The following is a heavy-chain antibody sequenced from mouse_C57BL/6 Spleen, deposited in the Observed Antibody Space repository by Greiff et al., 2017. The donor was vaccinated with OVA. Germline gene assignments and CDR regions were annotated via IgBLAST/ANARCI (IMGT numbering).Heavy chain of an antibody. V-gene: IGHV5-17*01. CDR3: AREDYYGSSRGFAY. Sequence: VQLKESGGGLVKPGGSLKLSCAASGFTFSDYGMHWVRQAPETGLEWVAYISSGSSTIYYADTVKGRFTISRDNAKNTLFLQMTSLRSEDTSMYYCAREDYYGSSRGFAYWGQGTLVTVSA. D-gene: IGHD1-1*01. J-gene: IGHJ3*01. CDR2: ISSGSSTI. CDR1: GFTFSDYG.